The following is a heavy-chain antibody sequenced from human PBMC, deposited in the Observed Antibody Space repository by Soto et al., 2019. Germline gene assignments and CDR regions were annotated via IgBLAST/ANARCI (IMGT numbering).Heavy chain of an antibody. Sequence: QVQLVQSGAEVKKPGASVKVSCKASGYTFTGYYMHWVRQAPGQGLEWMGWINPNSGGTNYAQNFQGWVTMTRDTSISTAYMELNRLRSDDTAVYYCARGLPAGYSSSWYEYWGQGTLVTVSS. CDR3: ARGLPAGYSSSWYEY. D-gene: IGHD6-13*01. CDR2: INPNSGGT. V-gene: IGHV1-2*04. J-gene: IGHJ4*02. CDR1: GYTFTGYY.